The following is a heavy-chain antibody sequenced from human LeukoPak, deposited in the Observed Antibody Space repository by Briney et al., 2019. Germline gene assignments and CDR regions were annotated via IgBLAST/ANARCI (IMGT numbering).Heavy chain of an antibody. CDR2: ISGSGGST. CDR1: GFIFSSYG. Sequence: GGSLRLSCAASGFIFSSYGMSWVRQAPGKGLEWVSVISGSGGSTFYADSVKGRFTISRDNSKNTLYLQMNSLGAEDTAVYYCAKSSSGFVPFDYWGQGTLVTDSS. CDR3: AKSSSGFVPFDY. D-gene: IGHD3-22*01. V-gene: IGHV3-23*01. J-gene: IGHJ4*02.